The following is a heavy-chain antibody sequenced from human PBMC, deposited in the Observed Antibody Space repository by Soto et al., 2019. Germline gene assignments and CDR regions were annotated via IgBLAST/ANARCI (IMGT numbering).Heavy chain of an antibody. CDR3: ARDGYSYGYFDY. J-gene: IGHJ4*02. CDR2: IIPILGIA. Sequence: QVQLVQSGAEVKKPGSSVKVSCKASGGTFSSYTISWVRQAPGQGLEWMGRIIPILGIANYAQKFQGRVTITADKSTSTAYMELSSLRSEDTAVYYCARDGYSYGYFDYWGQGTLVTVSS. CDR1: GGTFSSYT. D-gene: IGHD5-18*01. V-gene: IGHV1-69*08.